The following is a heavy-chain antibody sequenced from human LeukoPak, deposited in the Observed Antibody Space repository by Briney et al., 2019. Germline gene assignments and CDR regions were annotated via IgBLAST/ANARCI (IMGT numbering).Heavy chain of an antibody. CDR2: ISTSGST. D-gene: IGHD2-2*01. CDR1: GSISSYY. V-gene: IGHV4-4*09. CDR3: ARQKCTSTSCLTKNAFDI. Sequence: SETLSLTCTVSGSISSYYWSWIRQPPGKGLEWIGYISTSGSTNYNPSLKSRVTISVDTSKNQFSLDLSSVTAADTAVYYCARQKCTSTSCLTKNAFDIWGQGTMVTVSS. J-gene: IGHJ3*02.